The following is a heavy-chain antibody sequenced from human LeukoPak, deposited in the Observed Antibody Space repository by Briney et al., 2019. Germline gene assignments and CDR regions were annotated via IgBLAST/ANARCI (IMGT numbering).Heavy chain of an antibody. Sequence: GGSLRLSCAASGFTFSSYGMHWVRQAPGKGLEWVAFIRYDGSNKYYADSVKGRFTISRDNSKNTLYLQMNSLRAEDTAVYYCAKSPEPHPPTGDHPSWYFDLWGRGTLVTVSS. J-gene: IGHJ2*01. CDR2: IRYDGSNK. CDR3: AKSPEPHPPTGDHPSWYFDL. CDR1: GFTFSSYG. D-gene: IGHD7-27*01. V-gene: IGHV3-30*02.